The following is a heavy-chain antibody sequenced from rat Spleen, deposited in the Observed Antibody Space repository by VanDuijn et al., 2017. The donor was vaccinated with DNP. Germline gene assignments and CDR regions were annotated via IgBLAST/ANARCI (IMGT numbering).Heavy chain of an antibody. CDR1: GFTFSDYN. CDR3: ATFEGRDA. V-gene: IGHV5S10*01. D-gene: IGHD1-11*01. Sequence: EVQLVESGGGLVQPGRSLKLSCAASGFTFSDYNMAWVRHAPKKGMEWVATIIYDGSRTYYRDSVKGRFTISRDNAKSTLNLQMDILRSEDTATYYCATFEGRDAWGQGTSVTVSS. CDR2: IIYDGSRT. J-gene: IGHJ4*01.